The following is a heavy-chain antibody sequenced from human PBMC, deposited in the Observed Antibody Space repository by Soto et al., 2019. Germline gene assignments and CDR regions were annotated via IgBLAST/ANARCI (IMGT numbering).Heavy chain of an antibody. CDR1: VGSISYYY. V-gene: IGHV4-59*01. Sequence: SETLSLTCTVSVGSISYYYWGWIRQPPGKGLEWIGSIYYSGNTHYNPSLKSRVTISVDTSMNQFSLNLDSVTAVDSAVYYCVRGGYVHAFDYWGQGALVTVSS. D-gene: IGHD5-12*01. CDR2: IYYSGNT. CDR3: VRGGYVHAFDY. J-gene: IGHJ4*02.